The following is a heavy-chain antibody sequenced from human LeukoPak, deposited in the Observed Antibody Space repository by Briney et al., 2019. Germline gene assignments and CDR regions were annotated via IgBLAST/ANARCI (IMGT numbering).Heavy chain of an antibody. D-gene: IGHD3-3*02. CDR1: GYTFRQYS. J-gene: IGHJ3*02. CDR3: ARDYILPLETDNGDGFAI. CDR2: VSPSHTTR. V-gene: IGHV1-18*01. Sequence: ASVKVSCKASGYTFRQYSISWVRQAPGKGFEWMGWVSPSHTTRVYAQDFQGRVTMTADTNTNTVSMELRSLRFDDTAVYFCARDYILPLETDNGDGFAIWGQGTVVTVSS.